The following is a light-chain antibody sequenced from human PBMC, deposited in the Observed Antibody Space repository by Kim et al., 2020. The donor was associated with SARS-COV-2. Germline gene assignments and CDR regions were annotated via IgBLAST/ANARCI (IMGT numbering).Light chain of an antibody. Sequence: SPADSSTLSCGASHSVNSGYLAWYQQKPGLAPRFLIYGASRRSTGNPDRFSGSGSGTDFTLSFSRLEPEDFAVYYCQHYGDSPLYTFGQGTKREIK. CDR2: GAS. J-gene: IGKJ2*01. CDR1: HSVNSGY. CDR3: QHYGDSPLYT. V-gene: IGKV3D-20*01.